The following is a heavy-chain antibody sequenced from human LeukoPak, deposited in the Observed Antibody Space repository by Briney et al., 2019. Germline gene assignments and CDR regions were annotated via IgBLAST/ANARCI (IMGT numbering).Heavy chain of an antibody. D-gene: IGHD1-26*01. Sequence: TSSETLSLTCTVSGGSIYSTTFYWGWIRQPPGKGLEWIGSMYHDGSTYHNPSLKSRVTISVDTSNNQFSLKLTSVTAADTAVYFCARRSDSGSDDGEDYFDYWGQGTLVTVSS. V-gene: IGHV4-39*01. CDR3: ARRSDSGSDDGEDYFDY. J-gene: IGHJ4*02. CDR1: GGSIYSTTFY. CDR2: MYHDGST.